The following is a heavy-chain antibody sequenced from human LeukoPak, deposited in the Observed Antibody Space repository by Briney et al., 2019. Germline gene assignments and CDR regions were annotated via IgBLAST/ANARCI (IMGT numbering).Heavy chain of an antibody. CDR2: MNPNSGNT. D-gene: IGHD4-11*01. V-gene: IGHV1-8*01. CDR3: ASRLHVILGRGRLQHRKRPKHNRFDP. Sequence: SVKVSCKASVYTFTSYDIHWVRQPPRQGLEWMGCMNPNSGNTAYAPKFQRRVHKTRNTSKGTGYMELSSLRSEDPAVYYCASRLHVILGRGRLQHRKRPKHNRFDPWGQGTLVTVSS. J-gene: IGHJ5*02. CDR1: VYTFTSYD.